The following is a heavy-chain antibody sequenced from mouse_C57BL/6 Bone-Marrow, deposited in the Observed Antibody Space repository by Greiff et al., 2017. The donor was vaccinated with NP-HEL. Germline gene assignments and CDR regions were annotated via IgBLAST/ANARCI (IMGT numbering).Heavy chain of an antibody. D-gene: IGHD2-4*01. Sequence: EVKLMESGGGLVKPGGSLKLSCAASGFTFSSYAMSWVRQTPEKRLEWVATISDGGSYTYYPDNVKGRFTISRDNAKNNLYLQMSHLKSEDTAMYYCAREGVYYDYDVGAMDYWGQGTSVTVSS. CDR2: ISDGGSYT. CDR1: GFTFSSYA. J-gene: IGHJ4*01. CDR3: AREGVYYDYDVGAMDY. V-gene: IGHV5-4*01.